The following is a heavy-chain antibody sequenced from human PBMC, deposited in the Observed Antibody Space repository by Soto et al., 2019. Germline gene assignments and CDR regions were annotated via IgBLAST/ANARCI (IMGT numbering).Heavy chain of an antibody. CDR1: GFTFSSYS. J-gene: IGHJ4*02. Sequence: EVQLLESGGGLVQPGGSLRLSCATPGFTFSSYSMNWVRQAPGKGLEWVASVGGGGENTFYADSVKGRFTIPRDDSENALYLQMNSLRAEDTAVYFCAKRDSGAGRSPPLINYWGQGTLVTVSS. CDR3: AKRDSGAGRSPPLINY. D-gene: IGHD3-10*01. V-gene: IGHV3-23*01. CDR2: VGGGGENT.